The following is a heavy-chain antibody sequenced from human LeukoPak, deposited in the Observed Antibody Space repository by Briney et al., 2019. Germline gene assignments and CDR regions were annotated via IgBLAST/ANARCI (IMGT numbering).Heavy chain of an antibody. CDR1: GFTFRSYA. J-gene: IGHJ3*02. CDR2: ISYDGSNK. V-gene: IGHV3-30-3*01. CDR3: AREIFNGFDI. Sequence: PGGSLRLSCAGSGFTFRSYAMHWVRQAPGKGLEWVAVISYDGSNKDYADSVKGRFTISRDNSKSTLYLQMNSLRAEDTAFYYCAREIFNGFDIWGQGTMVTVSS.